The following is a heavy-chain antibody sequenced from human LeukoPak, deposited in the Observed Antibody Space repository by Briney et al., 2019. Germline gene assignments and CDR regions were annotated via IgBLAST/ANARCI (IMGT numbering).Heavy chain of an antibody. V-gene: IGHV4-4*07. CDR3: ARSDGYGLVDI. CDR1: GGSISNYY. D-gene: IGHD3-10*01. Sequence: SETLSLTCTVSGGSISNYYWSWIRQPAGKGLEWIGRIFTSGSTNYNPSLKSRVTMSVDTSKNHFSLTLSSVTAADTAVYYCARSDGYGLVDIWGQGTVVTVSS. CDR2: IFTSGST. J-gene: IGHJ3*02.